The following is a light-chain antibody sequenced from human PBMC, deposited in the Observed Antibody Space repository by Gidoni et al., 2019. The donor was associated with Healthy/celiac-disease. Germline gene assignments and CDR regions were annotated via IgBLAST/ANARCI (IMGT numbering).Light chain of an antibody. CDR2: GAS. CDR3: QHYNNWPRT. CDR1: QSVSSN. Sequence: EIVMTQSPATLSVSPGERATLSCRASQSVSSNLAWYQQKPGQAPMLLIYGASTRATGIPASFSGSGSGTEFTLTISSLQSEDFAVYYCQHYNNWPRTFGQGTKVEIK. V-gene: IGKV3-15*01. J-gene: IGKJ1*01.